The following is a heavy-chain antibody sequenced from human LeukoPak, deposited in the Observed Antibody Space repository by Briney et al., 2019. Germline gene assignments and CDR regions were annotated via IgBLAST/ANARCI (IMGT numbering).Heavy chain of an antibody. CDR3: ARVIQPTGRYYYGMDV. CDR1: GFTFSSYA. Sequence: PGRSLRLSCAASGFTFSSYAMHWVRQAPGKGLEWVAVISYDGSNKYYAASVKGRFTISRDNSKNTLYLQMNSLRAEDTAVYYCARVIQPTGRYYYGMDVWGQGTTVTVSS. V-gene: IGHV3-30-3*01. D-gene: IGHD5-18*01. J-gene: IGHJ6*02. CDR2: ISYDGSNK.